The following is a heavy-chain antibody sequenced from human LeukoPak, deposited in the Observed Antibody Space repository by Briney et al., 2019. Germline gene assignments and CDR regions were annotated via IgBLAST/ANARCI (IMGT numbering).Heavy chain of an antibody. D-gene: IGHD4-17*01. J-gene: IGHJ4*02. V-gene: IGHV1-24*01. CDR1: GYTLTELS. Sequence: ASVKVSCKVSGYTLTELSMHWVRQAPGKGLEWMGGFDPEDGETIYAQKFQGRVTMTEDTSTDTAYMELSSLRYEDTAVDYCATGDSTGYLFDSGGQGTLVTVPS. CDR3: ATGDSTGYLFDS. CDR2: FDPEDGET.